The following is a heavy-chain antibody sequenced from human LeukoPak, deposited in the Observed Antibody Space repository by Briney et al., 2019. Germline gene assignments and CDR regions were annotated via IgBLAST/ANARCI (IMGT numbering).Heavy chain of an antibody. J-gene: IGHJ4*02. CDR3: ARDLRGVLDY. Sequence: PSETLSLTCTVSGGSISSYYWSWIRQPPGKGLEWIGYIYYSGSTNYNPSLKSRVTISVDTSKNQFSLKLSSVTAADTAAYYCARDLRGVLDYWGQGTLVTVSS. CDR2: IYYSGST. CDR1: GGSISSYY. D-gene: IGHD3-10*01. V-gene: IGHV4-59*01.